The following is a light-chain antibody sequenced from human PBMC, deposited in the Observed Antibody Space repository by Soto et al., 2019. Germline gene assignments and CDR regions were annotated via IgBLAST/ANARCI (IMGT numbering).Light chain of an antibody. CDR3: SSYTSSNTLV. J-gene: IGLJ1*01. Sequence: QSVLTQPASVSGSPGQSITISCTGTSSDVGGYNYVSWYQQHPGKAPKLMIYDDNNRPSGVSNRFSGSKSGNTASLTISGLQAEDEADYYCSSYTSSNTLVFGTGTKVTVL. CDR2: DDN. CDR1: SSDVGGYNY. V-gene: IGLV2-14*01.